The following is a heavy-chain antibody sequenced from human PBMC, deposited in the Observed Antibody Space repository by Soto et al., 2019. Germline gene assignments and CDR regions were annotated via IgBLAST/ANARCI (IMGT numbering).Heavy chain of an antibody. CDR3: ARGRPGVRGIRCDS. CDR2: INHSGAT. J-gene: IGHJ4*02. Sequence: QVHLQQWGAGLLKPSEPLSLTCAVYDGSFSDFYWRWIRQPPGKGLEWIGEINHSGATNYNPSLKRRVTFSVDIANIQFSLKVTSGTAAVTAVFYCARGRPGVRGIRCDSWGQGTLVTVSS. CDR1: DGSFSDFY. D-gene: IGHD3-10*01. V-gene: IGHV4-34*01.